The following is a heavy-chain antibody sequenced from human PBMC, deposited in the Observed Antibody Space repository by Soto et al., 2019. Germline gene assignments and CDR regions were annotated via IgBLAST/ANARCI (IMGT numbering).Heavy chain of an antibody. CDR3: AKYLPASPPAGRSFDP. J-gene: IGHJ5*02. CDR2: ISSIGSQT. CDR1: GFTFSNYA. D-gene: IGHD2-2*01. V-gene: IGHV3-23*01. Sequence: LRPSCAASGFTFSNYAITWVRQAPGKGLEWVSIISSIGSQTYYSYSVKGRFSISRDNYKSTLYPQMNSLGAADTARYFCAKYLPASPPAGRSFDPWGQGTLVTVSS.